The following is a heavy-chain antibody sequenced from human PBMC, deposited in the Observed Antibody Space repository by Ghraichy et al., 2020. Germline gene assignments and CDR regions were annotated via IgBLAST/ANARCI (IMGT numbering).Heavy chain of an antibody. D-gene: IGHD6-13*01. CDR3: ARHPNVAAAATVDY. Sequence: SQTLSLTCTVSGGSISSSSYYWGWIRQPPGKGLEWIGGIYYSGSTSYHPSLKSRVTISVDTSKNQFSLKLSSVTAADTAVYYCARHPNVAAAATVDYWGQGTLVTVSS. J-gene: IGHJ4*02. CDR2: IYYSGST. CDR1: GGSISSSSYY. V-gene: IGHV4-39*01.